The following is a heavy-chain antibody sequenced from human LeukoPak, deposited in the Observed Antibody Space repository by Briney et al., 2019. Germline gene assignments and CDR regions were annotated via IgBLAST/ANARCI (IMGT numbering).Heavy chain of an antibody. Sequence: GGSLRLSCAVSGFTVSRNYMTCVREAPGKGLEWVSVIYSGGTIYYTDSVKGRFTISRDNSRNTVYLQMNSLRAEDTAVYYCAREDGDPYSPFDYWGQGTLVTVSS. V-gene: IGHV3-53*01. D-gene: IGHD7-27*01. J-gene: IGHJ4*02. CDR2: IYSGGTI. CDR3: AREDGDPYSPFDY. CDR1: GFTVSRNY.